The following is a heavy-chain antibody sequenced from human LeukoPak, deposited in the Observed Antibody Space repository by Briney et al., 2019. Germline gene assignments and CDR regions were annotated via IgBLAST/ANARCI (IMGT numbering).Heavy chain of an antibody. CDR2: ISGSSSIV. J-gene: IGHJ5*02. D-gene: IGHD6-13*01. CDR1: GFTFSSFS. V-gene: IGHV3-48*02. Sequence: GGSLRLSCAASGFTFSSFSMNWVRQAPGKGLEWLSYISGSSSIVYYGDSVKGRFTISRDNAKNSLYLQMNSLRDEDTAVYYCARDPSVAATGWGRWFDHWGLGTLVTVSS. CDR3: ARDPSVAATGWGRWFDH.